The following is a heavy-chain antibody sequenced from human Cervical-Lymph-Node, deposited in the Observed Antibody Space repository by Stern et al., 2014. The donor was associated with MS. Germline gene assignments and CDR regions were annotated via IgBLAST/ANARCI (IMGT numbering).Heavy chain of an antibody. J-gene: IGHJ6*02. V-gene: IGHV4-31*03. Sequence: QVQLGQSGPGLVKPSQTLSLTCTVSGGSINNGDYYWSWVRQHPGKGLEGLGYIYYSGATYYNPSLKGRLTISVDTSKRHFSLKLTSVTAADTAVYYCARELSGMYGMDVWGQGTTVTVSS. CDR2: IYYSGAT. CDR1: GGSINNGDYY. CDR3: ARELSGMYGMDV. D-gene: IGHD1-1*01.